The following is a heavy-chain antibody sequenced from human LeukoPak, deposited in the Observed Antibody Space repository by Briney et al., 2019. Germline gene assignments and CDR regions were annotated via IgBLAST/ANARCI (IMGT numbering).Heavy chain of an antibody. CDR3: AKAYSNGWSYYFDF. D-gene: IGHD6-19*01. CDR1: GFTFSTYA. CDR2: ITAGGSAT. V-gene: IGHV3-23*01. Sequence: GGSLRLSCAASGFTFSTYAMNWVRQAPGKGLEWVSSITAGGSATRYEDSVKGRFAITRDNSKNTLYLLMNSLRAEDTAIYYCAKAYSNGWSYYFDFWGRGTLVTVSS. J-gene: IGHJ4*02.